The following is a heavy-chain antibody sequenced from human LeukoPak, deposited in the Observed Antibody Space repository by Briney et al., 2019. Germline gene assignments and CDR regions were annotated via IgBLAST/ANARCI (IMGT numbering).Heavy chain of an antibody. CDR2: IWYDGSNK. J-gene: IGHJ4*02. CDR1: GFTFSSYG. Sequence: PGGSLRLSCAASGFTFSSYGMHWVRQAPGKGLEWVAVIWYDGSNKYYRDSIKGRFTISRDNSKNTLYLQMNSLRAEDTAVYYCAREVYSSGWSSFDYWGQGTLVTVSS. CDR3: AREVYSSGWSSFDY. D-gene: IGHD6-19*01. V-gene: IGHV3-33*01.